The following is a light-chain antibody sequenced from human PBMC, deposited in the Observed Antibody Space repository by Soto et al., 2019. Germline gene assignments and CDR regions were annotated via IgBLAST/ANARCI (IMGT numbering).Light chain of an antibody. Sequence: DIQMTQSPSSLSASVGDRVTITCRASQDISNYLAWYQQKPGEVPKLLIYAASTFQKGVQSRFNGGGSGTLSLLPTSTLQPDDVAPLTCQKYNSPTITFGRGTRLEIK. V-gene: IGKV1-27*01. CDR2: AAS. CDR3: QKYNSPTIT. CDR1: QDISNY. J-gene: IGKJ2*01.